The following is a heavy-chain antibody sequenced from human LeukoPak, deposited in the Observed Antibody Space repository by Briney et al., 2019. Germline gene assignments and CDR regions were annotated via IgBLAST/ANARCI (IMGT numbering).Heavy chain of an antibody. J-gene: IGHJ4*02. Sequence: GSLRLSCAVSGFTVRSNYMAWVRQAPGKGLECVSILYSSGDTYYADSVKGRFTISRDNSKNTLYLQMNSLRAEDTAVYYCAKAADDYAGYWGQGTLVTVSS. V-gene: IGHV3-53*01. CDR2: LYSSGDT. D-gene: IGHD4-17*01. CDR3: AKAADDYAGY. CDR1: GFTVRSNY.